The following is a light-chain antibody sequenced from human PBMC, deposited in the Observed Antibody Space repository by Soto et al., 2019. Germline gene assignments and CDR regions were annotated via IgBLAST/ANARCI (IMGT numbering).Light chain of an antibody. CDR1: SSDVGNYNL. V-gene: IGLV2-23*02. J-gene: IGLJ1*01. Sequence: QSVLAQPASVSGSPGQSSSITCTGTSSDVGNYNLVSWYQHHPGKAPKLMIYEVSKRPSGVSNRFSGSKSGDTAFLPISGLQAEDEADYYCCSYAGSNYVFGTGTKVTVL. CDR3: CSYAGSNYV. CDR2: EVS.